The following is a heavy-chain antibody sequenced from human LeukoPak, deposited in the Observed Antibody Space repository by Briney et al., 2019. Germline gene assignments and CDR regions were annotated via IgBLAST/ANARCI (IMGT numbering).Heavy chain of an antibody. CDR2: IYYSGST. Sequence: SETLSLTCTVSGGSISSYYWSWIRQPPGKGLEWIGYIYYSGSTNYNPSLKSRVTISVDTSKNQFSLKLYSVTAADTAVYCCARHRSGYYSVYYFDYWGQGTLLTVSS. CDR1: GGSISSYY. J-gene: IGHJ4*02. V-gene: IGHV4-59*08. CDR3: ARHRSGYYSVYYFDY. D-gene: IGHD3-22*01.